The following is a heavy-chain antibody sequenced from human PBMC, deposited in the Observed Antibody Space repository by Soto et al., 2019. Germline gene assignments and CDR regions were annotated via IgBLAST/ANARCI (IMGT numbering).Heavy chain of an antibody. J-gene: IGHJ6*02. D-gene: IGHD6-6*01. CDR3: ARDQKGSSSSGGEVYYYYGMDV. V-gene: IGHV3-30-3*01. CDR1: GFTFSSYA. CDR2: ISYDGSNK. Sequence: QVQLVESGGGVVQPGRSLRLSCAASGFTFSSYAMHWVHQAPGKGLEWVAVISYDGSNKYYADSVKGRFTISRDNSKNTLYLQMDSLRAEDAAVYYCARDQKGSSSSGGEVYYYYGMDVWGQGTTVTVSS.